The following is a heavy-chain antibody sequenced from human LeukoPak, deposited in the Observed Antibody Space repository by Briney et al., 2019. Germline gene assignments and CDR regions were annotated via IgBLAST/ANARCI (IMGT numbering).Heavy chain of an antibody. Sequence: SETLSLTCTVSGGSISSSSYYWGWIRQPPGKGLEWIGSIYYSGSTYYNPSLKSRVTISVDTSKNQFSLKLSSVTAADTAVYYCARDGYNLLGAFDIWGQGTMVTVSS. J-gene: IGHJ3*02. V-gene: IGHV4-39*07. CDR1: GGSISSSSYY. CDR3: ARDGYNLLGAFDI. D-gene: IGHD5-24*01. CDR2: IYYSGST.